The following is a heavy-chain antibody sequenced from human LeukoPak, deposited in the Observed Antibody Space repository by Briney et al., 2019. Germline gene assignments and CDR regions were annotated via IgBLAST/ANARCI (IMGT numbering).Heavy chain of an antibody. CDR3: ARAQEWIPHILECYFDH. D-gene: IGHD5-18*01. J-gene: IGHJ4*02. V-gene: IGHV1-2*02. CDR1: GYTFTGYY. Sequence: ASVKVSCKASGYTFTGYYMHWVRQAPGQGLQWMGWINPLNGATKFAQRFQGRITLTRDTSTSAVYMELSRLRSDDTAVYFCARAQEWIPHILECYFDHWGQGTLVTVSS. CDR2: INPLNGAT.